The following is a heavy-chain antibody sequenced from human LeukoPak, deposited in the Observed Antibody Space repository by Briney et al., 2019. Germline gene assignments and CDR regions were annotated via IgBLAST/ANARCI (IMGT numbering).Heavy chain of an antibody. CDR1: GFTFSSYA. V-gene: IGHV3-30-3*01. CDR2: ISYDGSNK. CDR3: AREIYWRGGSCGDAFDI. J-gene: IGHJ3*02. Sequence: GRSLRLSCAASGFTFSSYAMHWVRQAPGKGLEWVAVISYDGSNKYYADSVKGRFTISRDNSKNTLYLQMNSLRAEDTAVYYWAREIYWRGGSCGDAFDIWGQGTMGTVSS. D-gene: IGHD2-15*01.